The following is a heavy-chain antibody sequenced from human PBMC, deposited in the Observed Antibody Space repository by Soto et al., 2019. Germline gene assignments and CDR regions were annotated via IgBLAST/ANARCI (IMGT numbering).Heavy chain of an antibody. CDR3: ARGPRGYSAPFDY. V-gene: IGHV1-46*01. CDR2: IYPGGVNV. CDR1: GYSFTSHY. D-gene: IGHD5-12*01. Sequence: GASVKVSCKAIGYSFTSHYMHWVRQAPGQGLEWMGTIYPGGVNVAYAQKFEGRVTMTKDTSTSTAYMELRSLRSDDTAVYYCARGPRGYSAPFDYWGQGTLVTVSS. J-gene: IGHJ4*02.